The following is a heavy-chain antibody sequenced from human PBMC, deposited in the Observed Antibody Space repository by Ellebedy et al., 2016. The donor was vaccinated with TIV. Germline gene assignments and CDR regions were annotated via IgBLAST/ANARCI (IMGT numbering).Heavy chain of an antibody. CDR1: GFTFSGYG. CDR3: ARDLKMPAAGTRFLDF. D-gene: IGHD6-13*01. Sequence: GESLKISXAASGFTFSGYGMSWVRQAPGKGLEWVSSISSSSSYIYYADSVKGRFTISRDNTENSLYLQMNSLRAEDTAVYYCARDLKMPAAGTRFLDFWGQGTLVTVSS. J-gene: IGHJ4*02. V-gene: IGHV3-21*01. CDR2: ISSSSSYI.